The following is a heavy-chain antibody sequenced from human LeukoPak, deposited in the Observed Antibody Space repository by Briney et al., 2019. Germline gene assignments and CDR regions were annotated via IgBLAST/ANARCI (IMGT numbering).Heavy chain of an antibody. D-gene: IGHD3-3*01. Sequence: GGSLRLSCAASEFTFSNYALHWVRQAPGKGLQWVAVISYDGNTIHYADSVKGRFIISRDTSKNTLYLQMNSLRAEDTAVYYCAKDLHYDFWVMDVWGQGTTVAVSS. V-gene: IGHV3-30-3*01. CDR1: EFTFSNYA. J-gene: IGHJ6*02. CDR3: AKDLHYDFWVMDV. CDR2: ISYDGNTI.